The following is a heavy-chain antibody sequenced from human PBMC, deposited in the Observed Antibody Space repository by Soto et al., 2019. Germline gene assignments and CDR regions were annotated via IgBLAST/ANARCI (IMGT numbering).Heavy chain of an antibody. V-gene: IGHV1-3*01. J-gene: IGHJ5*02. D-gene: IGHD6-13*01. CDR3: VRRHVSATGIDWFDP. CDR2: INAANGDT. Sequence: ASVKVSCKASGYTFTSYGIHWVRQAPGQRLEWMGWINAANGDTKYSPKFQGRVTITRDTSASTAYMELSSLRSEDTAVYYCVRRHVSATGIDWFDPWGQGTLVTVSS. CDR1: GYTFTSYG.